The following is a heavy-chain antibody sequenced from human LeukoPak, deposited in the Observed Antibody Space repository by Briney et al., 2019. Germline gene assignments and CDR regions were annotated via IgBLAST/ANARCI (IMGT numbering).Heavy chain of an antibody. CDR1: GFTFSNYW. J-gene: IGHJ3*01. CDR3: VRYGRRANDQPFDV. D-gene: IGHD1-1*01. Sequence: GGSLRLSCEVSGFTFSNYWMMWVRQAPGKGLEWVASIDEDGSETNYVDSVTGRFTVSRDHAKNSLFLQMNSLRAEDTAVYYCVRYGRRANDQPFDVWGQGTMDTVSS. V-gene: IGHV3-7*01. CDR2: IDEDGSET.